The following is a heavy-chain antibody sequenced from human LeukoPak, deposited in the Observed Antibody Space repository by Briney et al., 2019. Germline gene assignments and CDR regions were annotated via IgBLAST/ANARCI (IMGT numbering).Heavy chain of an antibody. CDR3: ARSVQGYENDY. Sequence: GASVKVSCKASGYTFTSYGISWVRQAPGQGLEWMGRIIPILGIANYAQKFQGRVTITADKSTCTAYMELSSLRSEDTAVYYCARSVQGYENDYWGQGTLVTVSS. CDR2: IIPILGIA. CDR1: GYTFTSYG. J-gene: IGHJ4*02. V-gene: IGHV1-69*04. D-gene: IGHD5-18*01.